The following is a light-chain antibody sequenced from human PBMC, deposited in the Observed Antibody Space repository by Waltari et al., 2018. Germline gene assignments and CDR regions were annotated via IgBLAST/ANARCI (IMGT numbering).Light chain of an antibody. V-gene: IGLV3-21*02. CDR1: SVGRQS. CDR2: DDS. Sequence: SYVLTQPPSVSVAPGQTARITCGGNSVGRQSVPWYRQRPGQAPVLVVSDDSDRPSGIPERFSGSASGNTATLTISGVEAGDEADYYCQVWDSGSDHVVFGGGTKLTVL. J-gene: IGLJ2*01. CDR3: QVWDSGSDHVV.